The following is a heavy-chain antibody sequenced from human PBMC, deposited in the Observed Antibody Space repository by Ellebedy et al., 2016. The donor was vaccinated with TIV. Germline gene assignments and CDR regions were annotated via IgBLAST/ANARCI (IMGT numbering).Heavy chain of an antibody. J-gene: IGHJ4*02. D-gene: IGHD3-22*01. CDR2: IGGSGITT. CDR3: AKSEHYYDSHAYYYRGDSEWGYYFEY. Sequence: PGGSLRLSYVASGFTFNSYAMNWVRQAPGKGLEWVSGIGGSGITTYYADSVKGRFTISRDNSKNTLYLQMNSLRVEDTAVYYCAKSEHYYDSHAYYYRGDSEWGYYFEYWGQGTLVTVSS. V-gene: IGHV3-23*01. CDR1: GFTFNSYA.